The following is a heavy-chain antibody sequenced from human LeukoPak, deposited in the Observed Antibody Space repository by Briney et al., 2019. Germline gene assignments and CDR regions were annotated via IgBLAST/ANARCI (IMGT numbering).Heavy chain of an antibody. D-gene: IGHD1-26*01. J-gene: IGHJ3*02. CDR1: GGTSSSYA. Sequence: ASVKVSCKASGGTSSSYAISWVRQAPGQGLEWMGRIIPIFGTANYAQKFQGRVTITTDESTSTAYMELSSLRSEDTAVYYCARGSGSYYFAFDIWGQGTMVTVSS. V-gene: IGHV1-69*05. CDR3: ARGSGSYYFAFDI. CDR2: IIPIFGTA.